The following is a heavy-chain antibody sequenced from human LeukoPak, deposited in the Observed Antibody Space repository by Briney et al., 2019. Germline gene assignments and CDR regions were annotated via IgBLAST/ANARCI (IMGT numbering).Heavy chain of an antibody. V-gene: IGHV3-48*04. CDR1: GLIFNTYG. CDR3: AELGITMIGGV. D-gene: IGHD3-10*02. J-gene: IGHJ6*04. CDR2: ISSSGSTI. Sequence: GGSLRLSCAASGLIFNTYGMSWVRQAPGKGLEWVSYISSSGSTIYYADSVKGRFTISRDNAKNSLYLQMNSLRAEDTAIYYCAELGITMIGGVWGKGTTVTISS.